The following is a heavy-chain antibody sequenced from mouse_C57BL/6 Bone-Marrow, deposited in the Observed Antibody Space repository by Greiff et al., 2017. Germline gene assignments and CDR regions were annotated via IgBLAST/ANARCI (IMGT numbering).Heavy chain of an antibody. CDR2: ISYDGSN. V-gene: IGHV3-6*01. D-gene: IGHD2-3*01. CDR3: ARGEGYYFSYFDV. Sequence: DVKLQESGPGLVKPSQSLSLTCSVTGYSITSGYYWNWIRQFPGNKLEWMGYISYDGSNNYNPSLKNRISITRDTSKNQFFLKLNSVTTEDTATYYCARGEGYYFSYFDVWGTGTTVTVSS. CDR1: GYSITSGYY. J-gene: IGHJ1*03.